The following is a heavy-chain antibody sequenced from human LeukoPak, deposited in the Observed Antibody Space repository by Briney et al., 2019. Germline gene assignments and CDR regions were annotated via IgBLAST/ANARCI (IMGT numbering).Heavy chain of an antibody. CDR3: AGRESGYYFY. D-gene: IGHD3-22*01. V-gene: IGHV4-59*08. Sequence: PSETLSLTCTVSGGSISSYYWSWIRQPPAKGLEWIGHIYYSGSSNYNPSLKSRVTISVDTSKNQFSLKLSSVTAADTAVYYCAGRESGYYFYWGQGTLVTVSS. J-gene: IGHJ4*02. CDR1: GGSISSYY. CDR2: IYYSGSS.